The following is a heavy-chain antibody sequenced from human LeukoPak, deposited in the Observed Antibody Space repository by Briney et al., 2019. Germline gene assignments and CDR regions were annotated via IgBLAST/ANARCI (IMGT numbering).Heavy chain of an antibody. J-gene: IGHJ5*02. V-gene: IGHV3-48*03. CDR3: ARSEGYSSSSNWFDP. Sequence: GGSLRLSCAASGFTFSSYEMNWVRQAPGKGLEWVSYISSSGSTIYYADSVKGRFTISRDNAKNSLYLQMNSPRAEDTAVYYCARSEGYSSSSNWFDPWGQGTLVTVSS. D-gene: IGHD6-13*01. CDR2: ISSSGSTI. CDR1: GFTFSSYE.